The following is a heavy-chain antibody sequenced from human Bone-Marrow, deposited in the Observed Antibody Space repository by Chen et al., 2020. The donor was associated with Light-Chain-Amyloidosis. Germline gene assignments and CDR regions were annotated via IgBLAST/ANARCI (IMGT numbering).Heavy chain of an antibody. CDR2: FSGFGEVT. J-gene: IGHJ4*02. D-gene: IGHD3-22*01. V-gene: IGHV3-23*04. CDR1: GFTFSDHA. Sequence: EVQLVESGGGLVQPGGSLRLSCAASGFTFSDHAMSWVRQAPGKGLEWVSAFSGFGEVTYYADSVKGRFTISKDKSKNTLYLQMDSLRAEDTAVYHCAKEPYDRPGYADYWGRGTLVTVSS. CDR3: AKEPYDRPGYADY.